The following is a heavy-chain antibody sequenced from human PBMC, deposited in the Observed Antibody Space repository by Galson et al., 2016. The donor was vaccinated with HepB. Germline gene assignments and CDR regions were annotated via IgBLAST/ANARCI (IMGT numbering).Heavy chain of an antibody. D-gene: IGHD3-22*01. CDR1: GFTFSSYG. CDR3: AKERRDYYDSSRNSDY. V-gene: IGHV3-30*18. CDR2: ISYDGSNK. Sequence: SLRLSCAASGFTFSSYGMHWVRQAPGKGLEWVAVISYDGSNKHYADSAKGRFTISRDNSKNTLYLQMNSLRAEDTPVYYCAKERRDYYDSSRNSDYWGQGTLVTVSS. J-gene: IGHJ4*02.